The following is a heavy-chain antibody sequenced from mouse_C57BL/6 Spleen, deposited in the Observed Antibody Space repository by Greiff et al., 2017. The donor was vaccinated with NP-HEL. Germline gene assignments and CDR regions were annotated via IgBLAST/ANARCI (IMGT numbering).Heavy chain of an antibody. CDR1: GFTFSDYY. CDR3: ARSGYFHWYFDV. D-gene: IGHD2-3*01. CDR2: INYDGSST. V-gene: IGHV5-16*01. J-gene: IGHJ1*03. Sequence: EVQLVESEGGLVQPGRSMKLSCTASGFTFSDYYMAWVRQVPEKGLEWVANINYDGSSTYYLDSLKSRFIISRDNAKNILYLQMSSLKSEDTATYYCARSGYFHWYFDVWGTGTTVTVSS.